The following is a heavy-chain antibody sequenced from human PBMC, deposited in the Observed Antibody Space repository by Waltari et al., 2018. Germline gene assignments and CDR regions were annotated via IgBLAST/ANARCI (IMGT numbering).Heavy chain of an antibody. Sequence: EVQLVESGGGLVQPERSLRLSCTASGFTFGDYAMSWVRQAPGKGLEWVGFIRSKAYGGTTEYAASVKGRCTITRDDAKSIDYLQMNSLKTEDTAVDYCNRVGYDILTGYYNSLDYWGQGTLVTVSS. CDR1: GFTFGDYA. D-gene: IGHD3-9*01. J-gene: IGHJ4*02. V-gene: IGHV3-49*04. CDR3: NRVGYDILTGYYNSLDY. CDR2: IRSKAYGGTT.